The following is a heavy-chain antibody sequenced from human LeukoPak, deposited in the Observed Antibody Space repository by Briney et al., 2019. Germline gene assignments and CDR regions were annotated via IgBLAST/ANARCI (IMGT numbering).Heavy chain of an antibody. D-gene: IGHD6-19*01. CDR1: GFTFSSYG. CDR2: ISASETSI. Sequence: GGSLRLSCAASGFTFSSYGMHWVRQAPGKGLEWVSQISASETSIKYADSVRGRFTISRDNVKNSVYLQMNSLRAEDTAIYYCVRDNLENQWLERSYWGQGTLVTVSS. V-gene: IGHV3-48*01. CDR3: VRDNLENQWLERSY. J-gene: IGHJ4*02.